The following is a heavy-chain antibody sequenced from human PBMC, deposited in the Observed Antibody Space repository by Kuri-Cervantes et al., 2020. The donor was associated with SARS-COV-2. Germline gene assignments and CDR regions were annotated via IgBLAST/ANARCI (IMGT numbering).Heavy chain of an antibody. Sequence: AVMVSCKASGGTFSSYAISWVRQAPGQGLEWMGRIIPILGIAKYAQKFQGRVTITADKSTSTAYMKLSSLRSEDTAVYCCARDLGSSSSPDDAFDIWGQGTMVTVSS. J-gene: IGHJ3*02. CDR2: IIPILGIA. V-gene: IGHV1-69*04. D-gene: IGHD6-6*01. CDR3: ARDLGSSSSPDDAFDI. CDR1: GGTFSSYA.